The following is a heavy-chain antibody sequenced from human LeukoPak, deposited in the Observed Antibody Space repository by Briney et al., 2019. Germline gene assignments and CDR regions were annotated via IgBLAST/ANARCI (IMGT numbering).Heavy chain of an antibody. CDR3: ARPYCSSTSCQYYFDY. CDR2: IYPGDSDT. V-gene: IGHV5-51*01. D-gene: IGHD2-2*01. J-gene: IGHJ4*02. Sequence: GESLKISCKGSGYSFTSYWIGWVRQMPGKGLEWMGIIYPGDSDTRYSPSFQGQVTISADKSISTAYLQWSSLKASDTAMYYCARPYCSSTSCQYYFDYWGQGTLVTVSS. CDR1: GYSFTSYW.